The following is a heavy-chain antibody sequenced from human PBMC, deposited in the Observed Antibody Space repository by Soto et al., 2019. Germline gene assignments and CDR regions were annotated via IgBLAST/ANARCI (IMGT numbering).Heavy chain of an antibody. CDR2: IYYSGGT. V-gene: IGHV4-61*03. CDR3: ARRYGGNLDY. CDR1: GGSISSGDYY. J-gene: IGHJ4*02. Sequence: SLTCTVSGGSISSGDYYWSWIRQPPGKGLEWIGYIYYSGGTNYNPSLKSRVTISVDSSKNHFSLKLSSVTAADTAVYYCARRYGGNLDYWGQGTLVTVSS. D-gene: IGHD1-26*01.